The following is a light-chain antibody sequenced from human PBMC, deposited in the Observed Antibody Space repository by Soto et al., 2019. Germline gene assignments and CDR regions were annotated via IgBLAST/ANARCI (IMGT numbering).Light chain of an antibody. Sequence: QSVLTQPPSASGTPGQRVTISCSGSSSNIGTNTVSWYQQLPGTAPKLLIYGNDQRPSGVPDRFSGSKSGTSVSLAISGLQSEDEADYYCAAWDGTLHGRVFGGGTQLTVL. J-gene: IGLJ2*01. V-gene: IGLV1-44*01. CDR3: AAWDGTLHGRV. CDR2: GND. CDR1: SSNIGTNT.